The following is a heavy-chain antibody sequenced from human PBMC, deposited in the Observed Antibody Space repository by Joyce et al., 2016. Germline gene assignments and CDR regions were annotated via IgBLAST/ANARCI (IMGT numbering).Heavy chain of an antibody. Sequence: QVQLQQWGAGLLKPSETLSLTCAVYGGSFSGYYWTFIRQPPGKGLEWIGEINGGEITNYKPDLKSRVTILLDTSKNQFSLKLTSVTAADTAVYYCARGRGYTTSVRRRGMDVWGQGTTVTVSS. J-gene: IGHJ6*02. D-gene: IGHD6-13*01. CDR1: GGSFSGYY. CDR2: INGGEIT. CDR3: ARGRGYTTSVRRRGMDV. V-gene: IGHV4-34*01.